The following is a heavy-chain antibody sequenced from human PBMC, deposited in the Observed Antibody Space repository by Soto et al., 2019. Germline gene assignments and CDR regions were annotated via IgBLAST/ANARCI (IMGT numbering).Heavy chain of an antibody. Sequence: SETLSLTCTVSGGSISSWYWIWIRQPPGKGLEWIGYIYYSGSTNYNPSLKSRVTISVDTSNNQLSLKLRSVTAADTAVYYCARHDGFSSGWIFDYWGHGTLVTVSS. CDR2: IYYSGST. D-gene: IGHD6-19*01. V-gene: IGHV4-59*08. CDR1: GGSISSWY. J-gene: IGHJ4*01. CDR3: ARHDGFSSGWIFDY.